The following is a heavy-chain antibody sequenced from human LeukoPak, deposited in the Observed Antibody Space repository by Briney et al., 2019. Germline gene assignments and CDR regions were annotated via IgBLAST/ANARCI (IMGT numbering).Heavy chain of an antibody. CDR1: GYTLTELS. D-gene: IGHD6-6*01. Sequence: ASVKVSCKVSGYTLTELSMHWVRQAPGKGLERMGGFDPEDGETIYAQKFQGRVTMTEDTSTDTAYMELSSLRSEDTAVYYCATDLRSYSSSVLWGQGTLVTVSS. CDR2: FDPEDGET. J-gene: IGHJ4*02. CDR3: ATDLRSYSSSVL. V-gene: IGHV1-24*01.